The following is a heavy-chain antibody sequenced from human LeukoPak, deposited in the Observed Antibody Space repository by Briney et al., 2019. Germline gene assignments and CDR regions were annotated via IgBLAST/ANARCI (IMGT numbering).Heavy chain of an antibody. J-gene: IGHJ3*02. V-gene: IGHV3-9*01. CDR2: FNWNSGSM. CDR1: GFTFDDYA. CDR3: AKDLAEDILTGFYLDAFDI. D-gene: IGHD3-9*01. Sequence: GGSLRLSCAVSGFTFDDYAMHWVRQAPGKALKWSSGFNWNSGSMGYADSVKGRFTISRDNAKNSLYLQMNSLRAEDTALYYCAKDLAEDILTGFYLDAFDIWGQGTMVTVSS.